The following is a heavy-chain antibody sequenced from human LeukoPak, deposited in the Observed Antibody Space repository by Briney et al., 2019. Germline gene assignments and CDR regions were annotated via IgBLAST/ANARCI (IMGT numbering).Heavy chain of an antibody. CDR2: ISGSGGST. Sequence: GGSLRLSCAASGFTFSSYAMSWVRQAPGKGLEWVSAISGSGGSTYYADSVKGRFTISRDNAKNSLYLQMNSLRAEDTAVYYCARVSYDSSGYQFDYWGQGTLVTVSS. D-gene: IGHD3-22*01. CDR1: GFTFSSYA. V-gene: IGHV3-23*01. CDR3: ARVSYDSSGYQFDY. J-gene: IGHJ4*02.